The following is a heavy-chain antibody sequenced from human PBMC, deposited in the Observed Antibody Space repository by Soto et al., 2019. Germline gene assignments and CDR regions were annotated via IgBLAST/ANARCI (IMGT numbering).Heavy chain of an antibody. J-gene: IGHJ4*02. CDR3: AKDLGMVRGAFDY. V-gene: IGHV3-23*01. Sequence: EVQLLESGGGLVQPGGSLRLSCAASGFTFSSYAMSWVRQAPGKGLEWVSAISGSGGRTYYADSVKGRFTISRDNSKNTLYLQMNSLRAEDTAVYYCAKDLGMVRGAFDYWGQGTLVTVSS. CDR1: GFTFSSYA. D-gene: IGHD3-10*01. CDR2: ISGSGGRT.